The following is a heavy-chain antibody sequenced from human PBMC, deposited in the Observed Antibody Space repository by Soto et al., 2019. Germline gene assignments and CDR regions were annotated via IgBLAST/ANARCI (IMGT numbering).Heavy chain of an antibody. Sequence: PSETLSLTCTVSGDSISSSRYYWGWIRQPPGKGLEWIGIIYYSGSTYYNPSLKSRVTISVDTSKNQFSLRLSSVTAADTAVYYCARLNGYCVSTNCHGYYGMDVWGQGTTVT. V-gene: IGHV4-39*01. D-gene: IGHD2-2*03. CDR3: ARLNGYCVSTNCHGYYGMDV. CDR1: GDSISSSRYY. J-gene: IGHJ6*02. CDR2: IYYSGST.